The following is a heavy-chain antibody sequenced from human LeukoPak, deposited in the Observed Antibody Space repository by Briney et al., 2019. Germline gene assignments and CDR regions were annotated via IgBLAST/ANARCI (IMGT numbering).Heavy chain of an antibody. CDR3: ARGVAGSYYYYYMDV. CDR1: GYTFTGYY. V-gene: IGHV1-2*02. Sequence: ASVKVSCKASGYTFTGYYMHWVRQAPGQGLEWMGWINPNSGGTNYAQKFQGRVTMTRDTSISTDYMELSRLRSDDTAVYYCARGVAGSYYYYYMDVWGKGTTVTISS. D-gene: IGHD6-19*01. CDR2: INPNSGGT. J-gene: IGHJ6*03.